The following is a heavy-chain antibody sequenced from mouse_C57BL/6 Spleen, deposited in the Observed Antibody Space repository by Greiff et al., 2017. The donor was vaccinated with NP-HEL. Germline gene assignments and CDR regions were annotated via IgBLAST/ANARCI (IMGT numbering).Heavy chain of an antibody. V-gene: IGHV1-61*01. CDR1: GYTFTSYW. Sequence: QVQLQQPGAELVRPGSSVKLSCKASGYTFTSYWMDWVKQRPGKGLEWIGNIYPSDSETHYNQKFKDKATLTVDKSSSPAYMQLSSLTSEDSAVYFCARRWRQRGYFGYWGQGTTLTVSS. CDR2: IYPSDSET. CDR3: ARRWRQRGYFGY. D-gene: IGHD2-3*01. J-gene: IGHJ2*01.